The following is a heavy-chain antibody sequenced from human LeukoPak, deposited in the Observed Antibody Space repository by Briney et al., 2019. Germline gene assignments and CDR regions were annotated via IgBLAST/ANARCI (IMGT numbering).Heavy chain of an antibody. J-gene: IGHJ6*03. CDR2: IYYSGST. CDR1: GGSISSYY. CDR3: ARDSRDRCSGGSCYDYYYMDV. V-gene: IGHV4-59*01. D-gene: IGHD2-15*01. Sequence: PSETLSPACTVSGGSISSYYWSWIRQPPGKGLEWIGHIYYSGSTNYNPSLKSRVTISVDTSKNQFSLKLSSVTAADTAVYYCARDSRDRCSGGSCYDYYYMDVWGKGTTVTISS.